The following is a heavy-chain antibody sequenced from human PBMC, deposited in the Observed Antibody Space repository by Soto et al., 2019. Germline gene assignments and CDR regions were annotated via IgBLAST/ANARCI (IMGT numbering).Heavy chain of an antibody. V-gene: IGHV3-11*01. J-gene: IGHJ4*02. CDR2: ISSSGSTI. Sequence: QVQLVESGGGLVKPGGSLRLSCAASGFTFSDYYMSWIRQAPGKGLEWISYISSSGSTIYYADSVKGRFTVSRDNAKNLPYLQMHSLRVEDTAMYYCARAGGSGSWYVVYWGQGTLVTVSS. D-gene: IGHD6-13*01. CDR1: GFTFSDYY. CDR3: ARAGGSGSWYVVY.